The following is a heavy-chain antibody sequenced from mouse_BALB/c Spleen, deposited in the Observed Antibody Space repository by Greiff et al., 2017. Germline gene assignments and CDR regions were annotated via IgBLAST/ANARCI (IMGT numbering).Heavy chain of an antibody. J-gene: IGHJ4*01. CDR3: ARMDGSSYGYAMDY. V-gene: IGHV8-11*01. Sequence: QVTLKVSGPGILQPSQTLSLTCSFSGFSLSTYGIGVGWIRQPSGKGLEWLAHIWWNDNKYYNTALKSRLTISKDTSNNQVFLKIASVDTADTATYYCARMDGSSYGYAMDYWGQGTSVTVSS. CDR1: GFSLSTYGIG. CDR2: IWWNDNK. D-gene: IGHD1-1*01.